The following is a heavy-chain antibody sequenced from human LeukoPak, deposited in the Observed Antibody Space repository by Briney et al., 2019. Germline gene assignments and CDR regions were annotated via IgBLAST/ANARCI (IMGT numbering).Heavy chain of an antibody. V-gene: IGHV3-74*01. CDR3: TRGNTAYGNFDC. CDR2: ISGDGSST. CDR1: GSTFGFW. J-gene: IGHJ4*02. Sequence: GGSLRPSCAGTGSTFGFWMHWVRPAPGKGLVWVSRISGDGSSTLYADSVKGRFTISRDNAQCTLYMQMNSLRVEDTVVDNCTRGNTAYGNFDCWDQATLVTVSA. D-gene: IGHD2-21*02.